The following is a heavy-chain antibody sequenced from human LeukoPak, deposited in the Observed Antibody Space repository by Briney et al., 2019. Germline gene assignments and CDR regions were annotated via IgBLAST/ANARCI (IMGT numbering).Heavy chain of an antibody. D-gene: IGHD1-26*01. CDR2: INARGDT. CDR1: GWSFNDYY. J-gene: IGHJ5*02. Sequence: KPSETLSLTCAVYGWSFNDYYWNWIRQPPGKGLEWIGEINARGDTNYNPSLKSRVTISVDTSKKQFSLRLTSMIAADTALYYCARGSGSYTRSNWFDPWGQGTLVTVSS. CDR3: ARGSGSYTRSNWFDP. V-gene: IGHV4-34*01.